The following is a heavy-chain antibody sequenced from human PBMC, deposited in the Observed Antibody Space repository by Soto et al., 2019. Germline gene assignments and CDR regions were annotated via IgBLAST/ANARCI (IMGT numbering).Heavy chain of an antibody. J-gene: IGHJ6*03. Sequence: PGGSLRLSCAASGFTLSSYWMSWVRQAPGKGLEWVANIKQDGSEKYYVDSVKGRFTISRDNAKNSLYLQMNSLRAEDTAVYYCARLYGYSYGYRPYYYYYYMDVWGKGTTVTVSS. V-gene: IGHV3-7*01. CDR1: GFTLSSYW. D-gene: IGHD5-18*01. CDR3: ARLYGYSYGYRPYYYYYYMDV. CDR2: IKQDGSEK.